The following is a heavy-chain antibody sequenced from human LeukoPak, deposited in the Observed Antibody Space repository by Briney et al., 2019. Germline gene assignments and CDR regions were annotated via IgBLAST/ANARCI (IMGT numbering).Heavy chain of an antibody. Sequence: SETLSLTCTVSGGSISSYYWSWIRQPPGKGLEWIGYIYYSGSTNYNPSLKSRVTISVDTSKNQFSLKLSSVTAADTAVYYCAREEYYYDSSGPKLRFDPRGQGTLVTVSS. J-gene: IGHJ5*02. V-gene: IGHV4-59*01. CDR1: GGSISSYY. CDR3: AREEYYYDSSGPKLRFDP. D-gene: IGHD3-22*01. CDR2: IYYSGST.